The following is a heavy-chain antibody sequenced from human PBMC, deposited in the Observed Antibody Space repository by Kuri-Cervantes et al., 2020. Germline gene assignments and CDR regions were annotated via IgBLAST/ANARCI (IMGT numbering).Heavy chain of an antibody. CDR2: INHSGST. Sequence: GSLRLSCTVSGGSVSSGSYYWSWIRQPPGKGLEWIGEINHSGSTNYNPSLKSRVTISVDTSKNQFSLKLSSVTAADTAVYYCAVKVGADNNWFDPWGQGTLVTVSS. V-gene: IGHV4-61*01. CDR3: AVKVGADNNWFDP. J-gene: IGHJ5*02. D-gene: IGHD1-26*01. CDR1: GGSVSSGSYY.